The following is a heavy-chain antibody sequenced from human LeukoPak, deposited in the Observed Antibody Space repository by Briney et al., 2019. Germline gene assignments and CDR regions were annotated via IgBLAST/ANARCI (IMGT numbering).Heavy chain of an antibody. CDR1: GFTFNRYG. Sequence: GGSLRLSCAASGFTFNRYGMHWVRQAPSKGLEWAAYISFDGNDKYYADSVKGRFTISRDKSNNILFLQMKTLRVEDTAVYYCAKDLEYYGSGDPFDMWGQGTMVTVSS. J-gene: IGHJ3*02. CDR3: AKDLEYYGSGDPFDM. CDR2: ISFDGNDK. D-gene: IGHD3-10*01. V-gene: IGHV3-30*02.